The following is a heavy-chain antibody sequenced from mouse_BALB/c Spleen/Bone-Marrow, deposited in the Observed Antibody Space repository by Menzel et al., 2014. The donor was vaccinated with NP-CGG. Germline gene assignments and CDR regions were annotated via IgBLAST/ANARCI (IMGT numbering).Heavy chain of an antibody. CDR2: IDPSDSYT. CDR3: ARGLYGNSGY. V-gene: IGHV1-69*02. D-gene: IGHD2-1*01. CDR1: GYTFTSYW. J-gene: IGHJ2*01. Sequence: QVQLQQSGDELVKPGASVRLSCKASGYTFTSYWMHWVKQRPGQGLEWIGEIDPSDSYTNYNQKFKGKATLTVDKSSSTAYMQLSSLTSEDSAVYYCARGLYGNSGYWGQGTTLTVSS.